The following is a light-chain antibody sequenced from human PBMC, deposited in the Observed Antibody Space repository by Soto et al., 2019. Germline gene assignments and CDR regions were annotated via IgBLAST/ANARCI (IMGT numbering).Light chain of an antibody. CDR1: QSVSSSY. Sequence: EIVLTQSPGTLSLSPGERATLSCRASQSVSSSYLAWYQQKPGQAPRLLIYGASSRATGIPDRFSGSGSGTDFPLTISRLEPEDFSVYYCHQYRSSPYTFGQGTKLEIK. V-gene: IGKV3-20*01. J-gene: IGKJ2*01. CDR3: HQYRSSPYT. CDR2: GAS.